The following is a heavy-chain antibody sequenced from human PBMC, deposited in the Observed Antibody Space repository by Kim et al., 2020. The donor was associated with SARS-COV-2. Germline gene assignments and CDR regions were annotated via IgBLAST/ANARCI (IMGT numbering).Heavy chain of an antibody. V-gene: IGHV4-30-2*01. D-gene: IGHD2-15*01. CDR3: ARGRYCTAGSCYGTDV. J-gene: IGHJ6*02. Sequence: SETLSLTCAVSGGSISSGIYSWNWIRQPPGKGLEWIGYMYQSGSTDYNPSLKSRVTISIEGSKNQFSLKLNSVTAADTAVYYCARGRYCTAGSCYGTDVWGQGTTVTVSS. CDR2: MYQSGST. CDR1: GGSISSGIYS.